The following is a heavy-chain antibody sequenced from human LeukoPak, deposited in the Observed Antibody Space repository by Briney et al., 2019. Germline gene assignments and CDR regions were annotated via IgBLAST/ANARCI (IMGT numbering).Heavy chain of an antibody. D-gene: IGHD3-10*01. Sequence: GGSLRLSCAASGFTFSSYGMHWVRQAPGKGMEWVAVIWYDGSNKYYADSVKGRFTISRDNSKNTLYLQMNSLRAENTAFYYCASSYGSGSYYGGFDYWGQGTLVTVSS. CDR1: GFTFSSYG. CDR3: ASSYGSGSYYGGFDY. J-gene: IGHJ4*02. CDR2: IWYDGSNK. V-gene: IGHV3-33*01.